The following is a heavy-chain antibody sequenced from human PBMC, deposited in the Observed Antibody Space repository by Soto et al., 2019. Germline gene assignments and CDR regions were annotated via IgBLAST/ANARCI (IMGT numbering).Heavy chain of an antibody. J-gene: IGHJ6*02. D-gene: IGHD3-3*01. V-gene: IGHV3-21*01. CDR2: MSRSSIYK. CDR3: VRDRSVSMLGFLADILDV. Sequence: GGSLRLSCAASGLSFGDYRLPWVRQAPGKGLEWVSSMSRSSIYKHYTDSVKGRFTVSRDNDKKLLYLEMDSLRPEDTAVYYCVRDRSVSMLGFLADILDVWGQGTTVTVSS. CDR1: GLSFGDYR.